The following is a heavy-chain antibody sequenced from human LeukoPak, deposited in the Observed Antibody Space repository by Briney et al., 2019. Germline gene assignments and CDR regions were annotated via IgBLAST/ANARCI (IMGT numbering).Heavy chain of an antibody. Sequence: GASVKVSCKVSGYTLTELPMHWVRQAPGKGLEWMGGFDPEDGETIYAQKFQGRVTMTTDTSTSTAYMELRSPRSDDTAVYYCARGPGGRSGYYPLEDNYYYYYMDVWGKGTTVTVSS. V-gene: IGHV1-24*01. CDR2: FDPEDGET. CDR1: GYTLTELP. CDR3: ARGPGGRSGYYPLEDNYYYYYMDV. D-gene: IGHD3-22*01. J-gene: IGHJ6*03.